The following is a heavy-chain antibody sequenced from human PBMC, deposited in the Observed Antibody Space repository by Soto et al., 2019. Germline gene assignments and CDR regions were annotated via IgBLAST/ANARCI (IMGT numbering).Heavy chain of an antibody. V-gene: IGHV1-46*01. CDR1: GYTFTSYY. Sequence: GASVNVSCKXSGYTFTSYYMHWVRQAPGQGLEWMGIINPSGGSTSYAQKFQGRVTMTRDTSTSTVYMELSSLRSEDTAVYYCARGAPTLYCSGGSCYYYYGMDVWGQGTTVTVSS. CDR3: ARGAPTLYCSGGSCYYYYGMDV. D-gene: IGHD2-15*01. CDR2: INPSGGST. J-gene: IGHJ6*02.